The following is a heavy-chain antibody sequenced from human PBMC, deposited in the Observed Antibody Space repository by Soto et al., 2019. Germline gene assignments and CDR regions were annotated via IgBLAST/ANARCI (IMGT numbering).Heavy chain of an antibody. J-gene: IGHJ4*02. D-gene: IGHD2-2*01. V-gene: IGHV1-46*01. CDR1: GYTFTSYY. CDR2: IKPSGGST. CDR3: VRGTQTYAY. Sequence: QVQLVQSGAEVKKPGASVKVSCKASGYTFTSYYMHWVRQAPGQGLEWMGIIKPSGGSTSYAQKFQGRITMPRDTSASTVYMELRSLRSEDTAVYYCVRGTQTYAYWGQGTLVTVSS.